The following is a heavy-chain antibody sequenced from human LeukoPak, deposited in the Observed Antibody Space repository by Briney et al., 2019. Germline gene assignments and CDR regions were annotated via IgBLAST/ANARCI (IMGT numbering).Heavy chain of an antibody. J-gene: IGHJ4*02. CDR1: GFTFSSYD. D-gene: IGHD6-19*01. CDR3: ARAQWGSNRYSSGWEFDY. V-gene: IGHV3-13*01. CDR2: IGTAGDT. Sequence: GGSLRLSCAASGFTFSSYDMHWVRHATGKGLEWVSAIGTAGDTYYPGSVKGRFTISRENAKNSLYLQMNSLRAGDTAVYYCARAQWGSNRYSSGWEFDYWGQGTLVTVSS.